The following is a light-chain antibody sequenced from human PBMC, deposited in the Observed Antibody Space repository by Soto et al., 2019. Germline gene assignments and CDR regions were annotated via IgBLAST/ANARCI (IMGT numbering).Light chain of an antibody. J-gene: IGLJ1*01. CDR3: SLYKSENTYV. CDR2: EAS. Sequence: QSALTQPPSVSGSPGQSVTISCTGTSTDFVSYNRVSWYQQPPGTAPKLIIYEASNRPSGVPDRFSGSKSGNTASLTISGLQAADEADYYCSLYKSENTYVFGTGTKVTVL. CDR1: STDFVSYNR. V-gene: IGLV2-18*01.